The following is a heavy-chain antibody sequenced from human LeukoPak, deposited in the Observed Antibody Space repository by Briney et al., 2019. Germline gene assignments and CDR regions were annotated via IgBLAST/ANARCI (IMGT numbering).Heavy chain of an antibody. CDR2: ISAYNGNT. D-gene: IGHD3-9*01. V-gene: IGHV1-18*01. J-gene: IGHJ4*02. CDR3: ARNGARHDLLRYFDLNDY. CDR1: GYTFTSYG. Sequence: ASVKVSCKASGYTFTSYGISWVRQAPGQGREWMGLISAYNGNTNYAQKLQGRVTMTTDTSTSTAYMELRSLRSDDTAVYYCARNGARHDLLRYFDLNDYWGQGTLVTVSS.